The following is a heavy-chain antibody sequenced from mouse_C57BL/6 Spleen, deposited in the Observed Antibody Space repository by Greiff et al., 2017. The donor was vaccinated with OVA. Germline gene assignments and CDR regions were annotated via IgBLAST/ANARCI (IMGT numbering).Heavy chain of an antibody. CDR2: IHPNSGST. J-gene: IGHJ3*01. CDR3: ARVGYGSAFAY. D-gene: IGHD1-1*01. CDR1: GYTFTSYW. Sequence: QVQLQQPGAELVKPGASVKLSCKASGYTFTSYWMHWVKQRPGQGLEWIGMIHPNSGSTNYNEKFKSKATLTVDKSSSTAYMQLSSLTSEDSAVYYCARVGYGSAFAYWGQGTLVTVSA. V-gene: IGHV1-64*01.